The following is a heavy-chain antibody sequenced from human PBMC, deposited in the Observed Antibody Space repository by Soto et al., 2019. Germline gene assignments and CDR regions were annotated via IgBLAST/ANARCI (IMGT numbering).Heavy chain of an antibody. CDR1: GYSISSGYY. CDR2: IYHSGST. D-gene: IGHD3-10*01. Sequence: KPSETLSLTCAVSGYSISSGYYWGWIRQPPGKGLEWIGSIYHSGSTYYNPSLKSRVTISVDTSKNQFSLKLGSVTAADTAVYYCARSHMVRGVIILPANWFDPWGQGTLVTVSS. V-gene: IGHV4-38-2*01. CDR3: ARSHMVRGVIILPANWFDP. J-gene: IGHJ5*02.